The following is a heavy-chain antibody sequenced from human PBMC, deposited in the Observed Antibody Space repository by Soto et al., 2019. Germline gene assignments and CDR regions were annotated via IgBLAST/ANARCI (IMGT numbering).Heavy chain of an antibody. Sequence: ASVKVSCKASGYTFTSYGISWVRQAPGQGLEWMGWISAYNGNTNYAQKLQGRVTMTTDTSTSTAYMELRSLRSDDTAVYYCARADYYDSSGLMMDKMNDAFDIWGQGTMVIV. CDR1: GYTFTSYG. CDR2: ISAYNGNT. V-gene: IGHV1-18*04. J-gene: IGHJ3*02. CDR3: ARADYYDSSGLMMDKMNDAFDI. D-gene: IGHD3-22*01.